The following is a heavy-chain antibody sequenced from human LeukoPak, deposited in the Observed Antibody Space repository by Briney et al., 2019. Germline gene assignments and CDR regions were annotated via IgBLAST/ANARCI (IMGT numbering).Heavy chain of an antibody. V-gene: IGHV3-48*02. D-gene: IGHD7-27*01. J-gene: IGHJ4*02. Sequence: QPGGSLRLSCAASGFTFSTNSMNWVRQAPGKGLEWISYITSTSSAKYYADSVKGRFTISRDNANILLYLQMNSLRDEDTALYYCARDTNWGFDYWGQGTLVTVSS. CDR2: ITSTSSAK. CDR3: ARDTNWGFDY. CDR1: GFTFSTNS.